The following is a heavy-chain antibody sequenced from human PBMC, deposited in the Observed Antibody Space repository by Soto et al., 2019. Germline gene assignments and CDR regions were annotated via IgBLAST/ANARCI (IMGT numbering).Heavy chain of an antibody. CDR1: GFSLSNARMG. J-gene: IGHJ4*02. Sequence: QVTLKESGPVLVKPTETLTLTCTVSGFSLSNARMGVSWIRQPPGKALEWLAHIFSNDGKSYSTSLKSRLTISKDTSNSQVVLTMTNMDPVDTATSFCARIVTGSYDYWGQGTLVTVSS. CDR2: IFSNDGK. CDR3: ARIVTGSYDY. V-gene: IGHV2-26*01. D-gene: IGHD1-26*01.